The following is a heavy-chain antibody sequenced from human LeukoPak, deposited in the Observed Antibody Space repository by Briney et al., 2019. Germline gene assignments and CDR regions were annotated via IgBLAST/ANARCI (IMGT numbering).Heavy chain of an antibody. V-gene: IGHV1-2*02. CDR2: INPNSGGT. Sequence: ASVKVSCNASGYTFTGYYMHWVRQAPGQRLEWRGWINPNSGGTNYAQKFQGRVTMTRDTSISTAYMELSRLRSDDTAVYYCARDLASYYDFWSGYSGGAGYWGQGTLVTVSS. D-gene: IGHD3-3*01. J-gene: IGHJ4*02. CDR3: ARDLASYYDFWSGYSGGAGY. CDR1: GYTFTGYY.